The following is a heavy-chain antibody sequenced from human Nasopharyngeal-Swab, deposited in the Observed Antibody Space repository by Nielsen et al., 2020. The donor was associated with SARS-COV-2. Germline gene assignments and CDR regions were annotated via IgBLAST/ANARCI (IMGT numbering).Heavy chain of an antibody. CDR1: GYTFTSNY. D-gene: IGHD3-22*01. J-gene: IGHJ1*01. V-gene: IGHV1-46*01. CDR3: AGELDYYDNSFQH. Sequence: ASSQVFCKASGYTFTSNYMHWVRQAPGQGLEWMGIINPSGGSTSYAQKFQGRVTMIRDTSTSTVYMKLSSLRSEDTAVYYCAGELDYYDNSFQHWGQGTLVTVSS. CDR2: INPSGGST.